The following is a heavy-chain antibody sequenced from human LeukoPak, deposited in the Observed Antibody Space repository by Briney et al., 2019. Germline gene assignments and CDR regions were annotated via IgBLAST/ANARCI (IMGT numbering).Heavy chain of an antibody. CDR3: AKDGSGSYFFDY. Sequence: GRSLRLSCAASGFTFSSYGMHWVRQAPGKGLEWVAVISYDGSNKYYADSVKGGFTISRDNSKNTLYLQMNSLRAEDTAVYYCAKDGSGSYFFDYWGQGTLVTVSS. CDR2: ISYDGSNK. D-gene: IGHD3-10*01. J-gene: IGHJ4*02. V-gene: IGHV3-30*18. CDR1: GFTFSSYG.